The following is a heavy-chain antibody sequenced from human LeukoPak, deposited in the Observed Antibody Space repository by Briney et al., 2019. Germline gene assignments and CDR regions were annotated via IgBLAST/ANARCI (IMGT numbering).Heavy chain of an antibody. V-gene: IGHV3-7*01. J-gene: IGHJ4*02. CDR3: AASRSLDRSLDY. Sequence: PGGSLRLSCAVSGFTFSKFWMHWVRQAPGKGLEWVANIKQDGSGKYYVDSVKGRFTISRDNAKNSLFLQMNSLRVEDTAVYYCAASRSLDRSLDYWGQGTLVTVSS. CDR1: GFTFSKFW. D-gene: IGHD3-9*01. CDR2: IKQDGSGK.